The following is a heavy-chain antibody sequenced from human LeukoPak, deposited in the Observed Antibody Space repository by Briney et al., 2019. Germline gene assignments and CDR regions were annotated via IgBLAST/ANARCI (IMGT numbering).Heavy chain of an antibody. Sequence: SETLSLTCTVSGGSISSYYWSWIRQPPGKGLEWIGYIYYSGSTNYNPSLKSRVTISVDTSKNQFSLKLSSVTAADTAVYYCARDSDCSGGSCFSLGAFDIWGQGTMVTVSS. J-gene: IGHJ3*02. CDR3: ARDSDCSGGSCFSLGAFDI. CDR2: IYYSGST. V-gene: IGHV4-59*01. D-gene: IGHD2-15*01. CDR1: GGSISSYY.